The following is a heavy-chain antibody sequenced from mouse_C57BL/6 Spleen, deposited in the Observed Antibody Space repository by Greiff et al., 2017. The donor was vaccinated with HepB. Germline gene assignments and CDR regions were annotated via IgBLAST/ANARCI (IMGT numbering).Heavy chain of an antibody. J-gene: IGHJ4*01. D-gene: IGHD4-1*01. CDR2: ISSGSSTI. CDR3: AKLGEAMDY. Sequence: EVKLEESGGGLVKPGGSLKLSCAASGFTFSDYGMHWVRQAPEKGLEWVAYISSGSSTIYYADTVKGRFTISRDNAKNTLFLQMTSLRSEDTAMYYCAKLGEAMDYWGQGTSVTVSS. CDR1: GFTFSDYG. V-gene: IGHV5-17*01.